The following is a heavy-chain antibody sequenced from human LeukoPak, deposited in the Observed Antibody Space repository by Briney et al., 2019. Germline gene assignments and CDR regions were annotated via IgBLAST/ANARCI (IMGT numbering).Heavy chain of an antibody. CDR3: AKDGLVGATPYYFDY. CDR2: IRYDGSNK. CDR1: GFTFSSYG. Sequence: GGSLRLSCAASGFTFSSYGMHWVRQAPGKGLEWVAFIRYDGSNKYYADSVKGRFTISRDNSKNTLYLQMNSLRAEDTAVYYCAKDGLVGATPYYFDYWGQGTLVTVSS. D-gene: IGHD1-26*01. V-gene: IGHV3-30*02. J-gene: IGHJ4*02.